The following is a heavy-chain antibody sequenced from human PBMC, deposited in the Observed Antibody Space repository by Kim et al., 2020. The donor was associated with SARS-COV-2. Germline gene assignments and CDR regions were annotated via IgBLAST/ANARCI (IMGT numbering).Heavy chain of an antibody. J-gene: IGHJ4*02. V-gene: IGHV3-64D*09. CDR3: VKGHPALHY. CDR2: RI. Sequence: RINYADSGEGRVTISRDHSKNTLFLQMTSLRVEDPAVYYCVKGHPALHYWGQGTLVTVSS.